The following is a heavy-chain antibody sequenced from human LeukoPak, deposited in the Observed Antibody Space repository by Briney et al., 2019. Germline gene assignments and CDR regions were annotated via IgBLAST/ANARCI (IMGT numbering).Heavy chain of an antibody. D-gene: IGHD1-26*01. Sequence: GGSLRLSCAASGFTVSSNYMSWVRQAPGKGLEWVSVISGSGGSTYYADSVKGRFTISRDNSKNTLYLQMNSLRAEDTAIYYCAKEYTGTFSPFPSYFDNWGQGTLVTVSS. CDR2: ISGSGGST. CDR1: GFTVSSNY. V-gene: IGHV3-23*01. CDR3: AKEYTGTFSPFPSYFDN. J-gene: IGHJ4*02.